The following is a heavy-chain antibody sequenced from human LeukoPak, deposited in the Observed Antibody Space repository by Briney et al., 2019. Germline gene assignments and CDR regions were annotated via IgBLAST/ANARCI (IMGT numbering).Heavy chain of an antibody. V-gene: IGHV4-39*07. Sequence: KTSETLSLTCTVSSGSISTSNYYWGWVRQPPGKALEWIGNIFYSGSTYYSPSLKSRVTISLDTSRNQFSLKLNSVTAADTAVYYCARGAPSFGGVIGKKGLDAFDIWGQGTMVTVSS. J-gene: IGHJ3*02. D-gene: IGHD3-16*02. CDR2: IFYSGST. CDR3: ARGAPSFGGVIGKKGLDAFDI. CDR1: SGSISTSNYY.